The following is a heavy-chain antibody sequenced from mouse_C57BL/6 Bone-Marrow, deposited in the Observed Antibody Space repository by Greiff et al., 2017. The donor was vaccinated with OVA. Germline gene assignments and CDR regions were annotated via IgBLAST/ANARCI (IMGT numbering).Heavy chain of an antibody. J-gene: IGHJ2*01. V-gene: IGHV1-85*01. D-gene: IGHD2-4*01. Sequence: VQGVESGPELVKPGASVKLSCKASGYTFTSYDINWVKQRPGQGLEWIGWIYPRDGSTKYNEKFKGKATLTVDTSSSTAYMELHSLTSEDSAVYFCARYDYDDGRYYFDYWGQGTTLTVSS. CDR3: ARYDYDDGRYYFDY. CDR1: GYTFTSYD. CDR2: IYPRDGST.